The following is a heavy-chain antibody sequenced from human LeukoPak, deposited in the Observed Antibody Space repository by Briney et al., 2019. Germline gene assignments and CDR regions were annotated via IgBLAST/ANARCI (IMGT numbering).Heavy chain of an antibody. CDR2: ISSSSSYI. CDR3: ARDLRSYGLRWAPYNWFDP. CDR1: GFTFSSYS. D-gene: IGHD5-18*01. J-gene: IGHJ5*02. V-gene: IGHV3-21*01. Sequence: KPGGSLRLSCAASGFTFSSYSMNWVRQAPGKGLEWVSSISSSSSYIYYADSVKGRFTISRDNAKNSLYLQMNSLRAEDTAVYYCARDLRSYGLRWAPYNWFDPWGQGSLVTVSS.